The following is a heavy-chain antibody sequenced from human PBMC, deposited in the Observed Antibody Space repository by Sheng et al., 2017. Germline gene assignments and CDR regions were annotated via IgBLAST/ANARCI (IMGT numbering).Heavy chain of an antibody. J-gene: IGHJ6*02. V-gene: IGHV3-33*01. Sequence: QVQLVESGGGVVQPGRSLRLSCAASGFTFSSYGMHWVRQAPGKGLEWVAVIWYDGSNKYYADSVKGRFTISRDNSKNTLYLQMNSLRAEDTAVYYCARDPYGDYRYYYYGMDVWDQGP. CDR3: ARDPYGDYRYYYYGMDV. CDR1: GFTFSSYG. D-gene: IGHD4-17*01. CDR2: IWYDGSNK.